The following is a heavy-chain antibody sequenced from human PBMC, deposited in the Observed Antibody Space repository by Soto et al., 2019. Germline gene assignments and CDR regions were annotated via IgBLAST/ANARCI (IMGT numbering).Heavy chain of an antibody. D-gene: IGHD3-9*01. CDR1: GGSISSYY. Sequence: SETLSLTCTVSGGSISSYYWSWLRQPPGKGLEWIGYTYYSGSTNYDPSLKSRVTISVDTSTNQFSLKLTSVTAAATAVYYCARGPHLRDILTGYRHPFDNWGLGTLVTISS. CDR3: ARGPHLRDILTGYRHPFDN. J-gene: IGHJ4*02. V-gene: IGHV4-59*01. CDR2: TYYSGST.